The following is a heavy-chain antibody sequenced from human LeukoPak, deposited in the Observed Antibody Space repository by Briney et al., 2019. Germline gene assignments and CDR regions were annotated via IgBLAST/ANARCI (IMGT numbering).Heavy chain of an antibody. J-gene: IGHJ4*02. Sequence: ASVKVSCKASGYTFTSYYMHWVRQAPGQGLEWMGIINPSGGSTSYAQKFQGRVTMTRDMSTSTVYMELSSLRSEDMAVYYCARDDGEMAIDYWGQGTLVTVSS. CDR2: INPSGGST. D-gene: IGHD5-24*01. V-gene: IGHV1-46*01. CDR3: ARDDGEMAIDY. CDR1: GYTFTSYY.